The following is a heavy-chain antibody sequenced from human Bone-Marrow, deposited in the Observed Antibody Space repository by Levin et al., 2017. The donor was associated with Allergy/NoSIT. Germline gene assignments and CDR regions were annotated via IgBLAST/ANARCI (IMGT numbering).Heavy chain of an antibody. V-gene: IGHV3-30*03. CDR2: ISYDGSEE. CDR3: AYGGSYLGAFDL. J-gene: IGHJ3*01. CDR1: GFIFSNYG. Sequence: GGSLRLSCAASGFIFSNYGMHWVRQAPGKGLEWVARISYDGSEEYYADSVKGRFTISRDNSKNTLYLQMSSLRAEDTALYYCAYGGSYLGAFDLWGQGTMVTVSS. D-gene: IGHD1-26*01.